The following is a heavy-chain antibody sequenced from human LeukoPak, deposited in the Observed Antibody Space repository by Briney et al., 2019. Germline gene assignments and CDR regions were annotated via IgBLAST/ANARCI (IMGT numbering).Heavy chain of an antibody. V-gene: IGHV3-23*01. CDR2: ISGSSGST. CDR1: GFTFSSYA. Sequence: GRSLRLSCAASGFTFSSYAMSWVSQAPGKGLEWVSSISGSSGSTYYADSVKRRFTISRDNSKNTLYLQMNSLRAEDTAVYYCAKISYVFYWGQETLVTVSS. J-gene: IGHJ4*02. CDR3: AKISYVFY. D-gene: IGHD1-26*01.